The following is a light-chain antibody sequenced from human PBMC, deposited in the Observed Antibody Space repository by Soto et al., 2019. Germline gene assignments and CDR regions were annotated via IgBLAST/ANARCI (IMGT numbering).Light chain of an antibody. CDR1: QSVSSSY. CDR2: GAS. J-gene: IGKJ3*01. Sequence: EIVLTQSPGTLSLSPGERATLSCRASQSVSSSYLAWYQQKPGQAPRLLIHGASSRATGIPDRFSGSGSGTDFTLTISRLEPEDFALYYCQQYGSSRFTFGPGTKVDIK. CDR3: QQYGSSRFT. V-gene: IGKV3-20*01.